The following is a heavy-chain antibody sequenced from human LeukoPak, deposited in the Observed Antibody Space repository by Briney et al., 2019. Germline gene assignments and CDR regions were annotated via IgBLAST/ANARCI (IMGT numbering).Heavy chain of an antibody. Sequence: GGSLRLSCAASGFTFSSYWMHWVRQAPGKVLVWVSRINSDGSSTSYADSVKGRFTISRDNAKNTLYLQMNSLRAEDTAVYYCARVGRAARPDEDYYYYMDVWGKGTTVTVSS. CDR1: GFTFSSYW. J-gene: IGHJ6*03. V-gene: IGHV3-74*01. CDR2: INSDGSST. CDR3: ARVGRAARPDEDYYYYMDV. D-gene: IGHD6-6*01.